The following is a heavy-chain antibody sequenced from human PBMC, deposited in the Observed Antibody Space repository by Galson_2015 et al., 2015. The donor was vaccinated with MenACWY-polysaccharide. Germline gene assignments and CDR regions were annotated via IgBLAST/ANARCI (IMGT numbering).Heavy chain of an antibody. J-gene: IGHJ5*01. CDR3: AKGRVSDWYDS. V-gene: IGHV3-74*01. CDR2: IYSDGSDT. Sequence: SLRLSCAASGFAFSSYWMHWVRQAPGKGLVWVSRIYSDGSDTTYADSVKGRFTVSRDNSKNTLYLQMNSLRGEDTAVYYCAKGRVSDWYDSWGQGTLVTVSS. CDR1: GFAFSSYW. D-gene: IGHD2-21*01.